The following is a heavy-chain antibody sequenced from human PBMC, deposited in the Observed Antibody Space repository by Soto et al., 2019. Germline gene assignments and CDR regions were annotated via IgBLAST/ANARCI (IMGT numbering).Heavy chain of an antibody. J-gene: IGHJ4*02. Sequence: GGSLRLSCAASGFTFSSYGMHWVRQAPGKGLEWVAVIWYDGSNKYYADSVKGRFTISRDNSKNTLYLQMNSLRAEDTAVYYCARESQKEAAYPGLAPFDYWGQGTLVTVSS. CDR1: GFTFSSYG. D-gene: IGHD6-25*01. CDR2: IWYDGSNK. V-gene: IGHV3-33*01. CDR3: ARESQKEAAYPGLAPFDY.